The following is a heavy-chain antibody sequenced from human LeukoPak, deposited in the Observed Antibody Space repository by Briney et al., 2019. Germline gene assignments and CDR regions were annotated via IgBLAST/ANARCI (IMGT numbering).Heavy chain of an antibody. Sequence: ASVKVSCKASGYTFTGYYMHWVRQAPGQGLEWMGWINPNSGGTNYAQKFQGRVTMTRDTSISTAYMELSSLRSEDTAVYYCASGSLNYYGMDVWGQGTTVTVSS. CDR3: ASGSLNYYGMDV. CDR1: GYTFTGYY. D-gene: IGHD1-26*01. V-gene: IGHV1-2*02. J-gene: IGHJ6*02. CDR2: INPNSGGT.